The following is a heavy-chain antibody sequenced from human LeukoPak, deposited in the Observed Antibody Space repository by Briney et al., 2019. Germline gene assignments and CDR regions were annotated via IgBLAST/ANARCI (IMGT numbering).Heavy chain of an antibody. CDR2: IYYSGST. V-gene: IGHV4-38-2*02. J-gene: IGHJ6*03. CDR3: ARHRYYYRSGSYYGAPYYMDV. CDR1: GYSISSGYY. Sequence: SETLSLTCTVSGYSISSGYYWGWIRQPPGKGLEWIGSIYYSGSTYYNPSLKSRVTISVDTSKNQFSLKLSSVTAADTAVYYCARHRYYYRSGSYYGAPYYMDVWGKGTTVTISS. D-gene: IGHD3-10*01.